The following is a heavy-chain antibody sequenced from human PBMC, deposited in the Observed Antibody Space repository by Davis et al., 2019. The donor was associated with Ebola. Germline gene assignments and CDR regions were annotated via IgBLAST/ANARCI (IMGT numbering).Heavy chain of an antibody. V-gene: IGHV4-59*08. Sequence: PSETLSLTCNVAGGSISSHHWSWIRQPPGKGLEWIGYIYYSGSTKYNPSLKSRVTISMDTSKNQFSLKLSPVTAADTATYYCVRQKEDGLPSDGFDVWGQGTKVIVSS. CDR3: VRQKEDGLPSDGFDV. CDR2: IYYSGST. J-gene: IGHJ3*01. CDR1: GGSISSHH.